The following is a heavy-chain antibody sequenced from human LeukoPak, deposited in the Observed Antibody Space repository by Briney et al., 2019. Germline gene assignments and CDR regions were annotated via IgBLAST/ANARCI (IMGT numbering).Heavy chain of an antibody. D-gene: IGHD5-24*01. J-gene: IGHJ4*02. CDR2: ISSGSSII. V-gene: IGHV3-48*01. CDR3: ARLYLPATRFDY. Sequence: GGSLRLSCAASGFTFSTYGMNWVRQALGKGPEWVSYISSGSSIIYYADSVKGRFTISRDNAKNATYLQMNSLRAEDPAVYYCARLYLPATRFDYWGQGTLVTVSS. CDR1: GFTFSTYG.